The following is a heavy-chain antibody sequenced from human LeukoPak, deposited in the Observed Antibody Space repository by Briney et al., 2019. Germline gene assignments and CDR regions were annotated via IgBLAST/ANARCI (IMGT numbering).Heavy chain of an antibody. Sequence: RSQTLSLTCAISGDSVSSHYAAWNWIRQSPSRGLGWLGRTYYRSRWLNDYAPSVRSRITINPDTSENQFSLQLSSVTPEDTAVYYCATGVSWRFDPWGQGTLVTVSS. CDR3: ATGVSWRFDP. CDR2: TYYRSRWLN. D-gene: IGHD3-10*01. J-gene: IGHJ5*02. CDR1: GDSVSSHYAA. V-gene: IGHV6-1*01.